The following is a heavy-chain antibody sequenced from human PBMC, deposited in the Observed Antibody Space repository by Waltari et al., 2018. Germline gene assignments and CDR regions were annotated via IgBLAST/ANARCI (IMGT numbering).Heavy chain of an antibody. Sequence: QLQLQESGPGLVKPSETLSLTCTVSGGSISSSSYYWGWIRQPPGKGLEWIGSIYYSGSTYYNPSLKSGVTISVDTSKNQFSLKLSSVTAADTAVYYCARGDCTNGVCPPWGRWYFDLWGRGTLVTVSS. D-gene: IGHD2-8*01. V-gene: IGHV4-39*07. CDR1: GGSISSSSYY. CDR2: IYYSGST. CDR3: ARGDCTNGVCPPWGRWYFDL. J-gene: IGHJ2*01.